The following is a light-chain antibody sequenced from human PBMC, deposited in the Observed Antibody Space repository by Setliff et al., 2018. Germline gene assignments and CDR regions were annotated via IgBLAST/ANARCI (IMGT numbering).Light chain of an antibody. CDR3: SSYTTTSTVV. J-gene: IGLJ2*01. V-gene: IGLV2-14*01. CDR1: SSDIGGYNY. Sequence: QSVLAQPASVSGSPGQSITISCTGSSSDIGGYNYVSRYQQHPGKAPKLMIYDVNERPSGVSNRFSGSKSGNTASLTISGLQAEDEADYYCSSYTTTSTVVIGGGTKGTVL. CDR2: DVN.